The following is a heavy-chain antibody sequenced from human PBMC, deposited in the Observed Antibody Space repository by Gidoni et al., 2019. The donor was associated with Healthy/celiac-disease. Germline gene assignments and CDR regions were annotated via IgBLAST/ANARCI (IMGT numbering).Heavy chain of an antibody. Sequence: EVQLLESGGGLVQPGGSLRLSCAASGFTFSSYAMSWVRQAPGKGLEWVSAISGSVGSTYYADSVKGRFTISRDNSKNTLYLQMNSLRAEDTAVYYCAKDPAYCGGDCSYNWFDPWGQGTLVTVSS. D-gene: IGHD2-21*01. CDR3: AKDPAYCGGDCSYNWFDP. V-gene: IGHV3-23*01. CDR2: ISGSVGST. J-gene: IGHJ5*02. CDR1: GFTFSSYA.